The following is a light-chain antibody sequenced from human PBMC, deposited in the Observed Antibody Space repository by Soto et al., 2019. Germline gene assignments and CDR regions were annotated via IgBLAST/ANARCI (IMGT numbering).Light chain of an antibody. CDR3: QQDLNAPQK. CDR2: WAS. Sequence: DIVMTQSPDSVAVSLGERATINCKPSRSVLYSPNNKNYLAWYQQKPGRPPKLLIYWASTRESGVPDRFSGSGSGKDFTLTIRRLKAEDVAVYYCQQDLNAPQKFGQGTKVAIK. V-gene: IGKV4-1*01. J-gene: IGKJ1*01. CDR1: RSVLYSPNNKNY.